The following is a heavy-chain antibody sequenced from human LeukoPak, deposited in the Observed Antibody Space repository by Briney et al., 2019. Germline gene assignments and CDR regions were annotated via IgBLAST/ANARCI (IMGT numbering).Heavy chain of an antibody. V-gene: IGHV1-2*02. CDR2: INPNSGGT. CDR1: GYTFTGYY. Sequence: ASVKVSCKASGYTFTGYYIHWVRQAPGQGLEWMGWINPNSGGTKYAQKIQGRVTMTGDTSITTAYMELSRLRSDDTALYYCAREGYYDSGSYYIVWGQGTLVTVSS. CDR3: AREGYYDSGSYYIV. D-gene: IGHD3-10*01. J-gene: IGHJ4*02.